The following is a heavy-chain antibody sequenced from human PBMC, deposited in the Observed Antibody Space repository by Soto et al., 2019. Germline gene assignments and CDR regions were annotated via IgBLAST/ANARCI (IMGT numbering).Heavy chain of an antibody. CDR1: GGSFSGYY. CDR3: ARSKQIVVVTAIQNNWFDP. D-gene: IGHD2-21*02. CDR2: INHSGST. Sequence: PSETLSLTCAVYGGSFSGYYWSWIRQPPGKGLEWIGEINHSGSTNYNPSLKSRVTISVDTSKNQFSLKLSSVTAADTAVYYCARSKQIVVVTAIQNNWFDPWGQGTLVTVSS. V-gene: IGHV4-34*01. J-gene: IGHJ5*02.